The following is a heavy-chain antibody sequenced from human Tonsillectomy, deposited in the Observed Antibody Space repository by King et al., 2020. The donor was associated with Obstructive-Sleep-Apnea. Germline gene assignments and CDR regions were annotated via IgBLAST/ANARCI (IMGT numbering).Heavy chain of an antibody. CDR1: VFSVSGSV. V-gene: IGHV3-73*01. CDR3: TRSNSSSSILKDNYGMDV. D-gene: IGHD6-6*01. CDR2: IRSTANRYAT. J-gene: IGHJ6*02. Sequence: VQLVESGGGLVQPGGSLKLSCAASVFSVSGSVMHWVRQASGKGLAWVGRIRSTANRYATAYAASVKGRFTISRDDSKNMAHLQMNSLTTEATAVYYCTRSNSSSSILKDNYGMDVWGQGTTVTVSS.